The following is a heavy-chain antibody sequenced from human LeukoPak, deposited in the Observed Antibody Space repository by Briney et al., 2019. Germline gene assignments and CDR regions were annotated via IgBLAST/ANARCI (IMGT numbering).Heavy chain of an antibody. D-gene: IGHD6-19*01. CDR2: IYYSGST. V-gene: IGHV4-59*01. CDR3: AKSPPRFGSGWHEKFEKVSYYFDY. Sequence: SETLSLTCTVSGGSISSYYWSWIRQPPGKGLEWIGYIYYSGSTIYNPSLKSRVTISVDTSKNQFSLKLSSVTAADTAVYYCAKSPPRFGSGWHEKFEKVSYYFDYWGQGTLVTVSS. J-gene: IGHJ4*02. CDR1: GGSISSYY.